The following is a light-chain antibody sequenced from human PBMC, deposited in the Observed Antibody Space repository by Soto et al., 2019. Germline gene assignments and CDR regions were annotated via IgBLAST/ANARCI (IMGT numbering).Light chain of an antibody. V-gene: IGKV3-15*01. J-gene: IGKJ4*01. CDR1: QSVRSN. Sequence: ERIMTQSPATLSVSPGESATLSCRASQSVRSNLAWYQQKPGQAPRLLIYGVSTRATGIPARFSGSGSETKFTLTISSLQSEDFAVYYCQQYNNWPPLTFGGGTKVEIK. CDR2: GVS. CDR3: QQYNNWPPLT.